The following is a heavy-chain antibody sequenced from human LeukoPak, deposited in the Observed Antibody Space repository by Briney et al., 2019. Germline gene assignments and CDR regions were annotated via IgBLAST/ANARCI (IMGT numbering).Heavy chain of an antibody. CDR1: GFTFSSYW. Sequence: GGSLRLSCAASGFTFSSYWMSWVRQAPGKGLEWVANIKQDGSEKYYVDSVKGRFTISRDNSKNTLYLQMNSLRAEDTAVYYCASRMITFGGVIVIPIDAFDIWGQGTMVTVSS. J-gene: IGHJ3*02. CDR3: ASRMITFGGVIVIPIDAFDI. CDR2: IKQDGSEK. D-gene: IGHD3-16*02. V-gene: IGHV3-7*03.